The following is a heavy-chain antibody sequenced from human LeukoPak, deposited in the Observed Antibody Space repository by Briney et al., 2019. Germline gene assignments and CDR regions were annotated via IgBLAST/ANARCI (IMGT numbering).Heavy chain of an antibody. D-gene: IGHD6-13*01. CDR2: ITSSSSYI. CDR3: ARDSSSWYPQVYYYYYMDV. CDR1: GFTFSSYA. V-gene: IGHV3-21*01. Sequence: GGSLRLSCAASGFTFSSYAMSWVPPAPGKGLEWVSSITSSSSYIYYADPVKGRFTISKDNAKNSLYLQMNGLRAEDTAVYYCARDSSSWYPQVYYYYYMDVWGKGSTVSISS. J-gene: IGHJ6*03.